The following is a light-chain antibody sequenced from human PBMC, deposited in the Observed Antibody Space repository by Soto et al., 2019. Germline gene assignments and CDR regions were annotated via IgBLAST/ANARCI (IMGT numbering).Light chain of an antibody. J-gene: IGKJ2*01. Sequence: IVLTQSPGTLSLSPGESATLSCRASQSVISNFLAWYQQKPGQAPRLLIHGASNRATGIPDRFSGRGSGTLFTLTISRLEPEDFAVYFCQQYYDSPLYTFGQGTKVEIK. CDR3: QQYYDSPLYT. V-gene: IGKV3-20*01. CDR2: GAS. CDR1: QSVISNF.